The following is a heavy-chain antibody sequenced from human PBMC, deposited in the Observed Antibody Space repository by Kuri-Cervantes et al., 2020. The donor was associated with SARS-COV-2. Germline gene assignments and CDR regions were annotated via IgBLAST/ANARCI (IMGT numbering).Heavy chain of an antibody. CDR2: IYYSGST. Sequence: SETLSLTCTVSGGSISSYYWSWIRQPPGKGLEWIGYIYYSGSTNHNPSLKSRVTISVDTSKNQFSLKLSSVTAADTAVYYCAGEQWLGPFDYWGQGTLVTVSS. J-gene: IGHJ4*02. V-gene: IGHV4-59*01. D-gene: IGHD6-19*01. CDR1: GGSISSYY. CDR3: AGEQWLGPFDY.